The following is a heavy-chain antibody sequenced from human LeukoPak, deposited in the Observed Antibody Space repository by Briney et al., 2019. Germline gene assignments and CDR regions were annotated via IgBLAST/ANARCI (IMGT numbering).Heavy chain of an antibody. D-gene: IGHD3-22*01. CDR3: ARVPYDSSGYYGFDY. Sequence: GGSLRLSCAASGFTVSSNYMSWVCQAPGKGLEWVSVIYSGGSTYYADSVKGRFTISRDNSKNTLYLQMNSLRAEDTAVYYCARVPYDSSGYYGFDYWGQGTLVTVSS. CDR1: GFTVSSNY. CDR2: IYSGGST. J-gene: IGHJ4*02. V-gene: IGHV3-53*01.